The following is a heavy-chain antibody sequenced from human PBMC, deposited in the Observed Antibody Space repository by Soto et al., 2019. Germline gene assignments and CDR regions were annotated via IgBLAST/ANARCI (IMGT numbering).Heavy chain of an antibody. Sequence: ASVKVSCKASGGTFSSYAISWVRQAPGQGLEWMGGIIPIFGTANYAQKFQGRVTITADESTSTAYMELSSLRSEDTAVYYCASGDWRENWNSNGYYYYGMDVWGQGTTVTVSS. V-gene: IGHV1-69*13. CDR1: GGTFSSYA. D-gene: IGHD1-7*01. J-gene: IGHJ6*02. CDR2: IIPIFGTA. CDR3: ASGDWRENWNSNGYYYYGMDV.